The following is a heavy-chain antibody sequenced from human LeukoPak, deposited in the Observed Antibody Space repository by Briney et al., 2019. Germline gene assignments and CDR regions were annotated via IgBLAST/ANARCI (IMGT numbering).Heavy chain of an antibody. Sequence: PGGSLRLSCAASGFTFSDYYMSWIRQAPGKGLEWVSYISSSGSTINYADSVKGRFTISRDNAKNSLYLQMNSLRAEDTAVYYCASATTYDILTGYYDYWGQGTLVTVSS. D-gene: IGHD3-9*01. J-gene: IGHJ4*02. V-gene: IGHV3-11*04. CDR1: GFTFSDYY. CDR3: ASATTYDILTGYYDY. CDR2: ISSSGSTI.